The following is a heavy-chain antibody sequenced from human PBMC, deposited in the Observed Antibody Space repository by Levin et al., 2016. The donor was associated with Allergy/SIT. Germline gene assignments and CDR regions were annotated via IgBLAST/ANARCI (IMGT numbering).Heavy chain of an antibody. D-gene: IGHD2-8*01. V-gene: IGHV4-34*01. CDR3: ARGRSHRSHPWCY. J-gene: IGHJ4*02. Sequence: WIRQPPGKGLEWIGEINHSGSTNYNPSLKSRVTISVDTSKNQFSLKLSSVTAADTAVYYCARGRSHRSHPWCYWGQGTLVTVSS. CDR2: INHSGST.